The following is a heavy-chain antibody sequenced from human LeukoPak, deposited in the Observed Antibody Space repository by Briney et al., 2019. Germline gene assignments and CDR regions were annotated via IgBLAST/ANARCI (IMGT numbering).Heavy chain of an antibody. CDR1: GFTLSSYE. Sequence: GGSLRLSCAASGFTLSSYEMNWVRQAPGKGLEWVSYISSSGSTIYYADSVKGRFTISRDNAKNSLYLQMNSLRAEDTAVYYCARDQLPFYGMDVWGQGTTVTVSS. J-gene: IGHJ6*02. V-gene: IGHV3-48*03. CDR2: ISSSGSTI. D-gene: IGHD5-24*01. CDR3: ARDQLPFYGMDV.